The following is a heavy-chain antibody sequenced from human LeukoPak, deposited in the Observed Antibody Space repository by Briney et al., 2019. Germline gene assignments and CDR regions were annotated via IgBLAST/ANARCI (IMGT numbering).Heavy chain of an antibody. CDR1: GFTFSSYA. CDR3: AKDGGPGTVTTTLVDY. D-gene: IGHD4-17*01. CDR2: ISGSGGST. J-gene: IGHJ4*02. Sequence: GGSLRLSCAASGFTFSSYATSWVRQAPGKGLEWVSAISGSGGSTYYADSVKGRFTISRDNSKNTLYLQMNSLRAEDTAVYYCAKDGGPGTVTTTLVDYWGQGTLVTVSS. V-gene: IGHV3-23*01.